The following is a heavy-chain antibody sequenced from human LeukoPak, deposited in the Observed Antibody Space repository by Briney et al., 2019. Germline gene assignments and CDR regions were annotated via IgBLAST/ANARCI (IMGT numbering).Heavy chain of an antibody. J-gene: IGHJ4*02. CDR3: ARASVVWGVPAAMLDY. CDR1: GFTFSSYG. Sequence: PGGSLRLSCAASGFTFSSYGMHWVRQAPGKGLEWVAFIRYDGSNKYYADSVKGRFTISRDNSKNTLYLQMNSLRAEDTAVYYCARASVVWGVPAAMLDYWGQGTLVTVSS. D-gene: IGHD2-2*01. CDR2: IRYDGSNK. V-gene: IGHV3-30*02.